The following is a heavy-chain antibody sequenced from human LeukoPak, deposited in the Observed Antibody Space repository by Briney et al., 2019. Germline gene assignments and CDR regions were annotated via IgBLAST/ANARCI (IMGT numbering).Heavy chain of an antibody. D-gene: IGHD4-17*01. CDR1: GGSFSGYY. J-gene: IGHJ2*01. CDR3: ARDYGDIGTWYFDL. V-gene: IGHV4-34*01. CDR2: INHSGST. Sequence: SETLSLTCAVYGGSFSGYYWSWIRQPPGKGLEWIGEINHSGSTNYNPSLKSRVTISVDTSKNQFSLKLSSVTAADTAVYHCARDYGDIGTWYFDLWGRGTLVTVSS.